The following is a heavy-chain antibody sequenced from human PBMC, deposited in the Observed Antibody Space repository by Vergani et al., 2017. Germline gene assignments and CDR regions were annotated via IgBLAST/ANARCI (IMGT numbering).Heavy chain of an antibody. CDR1: GFIFSHYW. CDR3: ASINYDSSSGYSLNRWPNWFDP. Sequence: EVQLVESGGGLVQPGGSLRLSCAASGFIFSHYWMSWVRQAPGKGLEWVAKINQDGSEKYYVDSVKGRFTISRDNAKNSLYLQMNSLRAEDTALYYCASINYDSSSGYSLNRWPNWFDPWGQGTLITFSS. D-gene: IGHD3-22*01. J-gene: IGHJ5*02. V-gene: IGHV3-7*01. CDR2: INQDGSEK.